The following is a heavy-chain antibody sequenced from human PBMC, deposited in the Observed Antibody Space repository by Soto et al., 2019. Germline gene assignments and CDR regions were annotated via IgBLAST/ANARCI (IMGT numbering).Heavy chain of an antibody. J-gene: IGHJ4*02. D-gene: IGHD5-12*01. CDR2: ISGSGGST. CDR3: AKVGYSGYDTYFDY. CDR1: GFTFSSYA. Sequence: GGSLRLSCVASGFTFSSYAMNWVRQAPGKGLEWVSGISGSGGSTYYADSVKGRFTISRDISKSTLYLQMNSLRAEDTAIYYCAKVGYSGYDTYFDYWGQGTLVTVSS. V-gene: IGHV3-23*01.